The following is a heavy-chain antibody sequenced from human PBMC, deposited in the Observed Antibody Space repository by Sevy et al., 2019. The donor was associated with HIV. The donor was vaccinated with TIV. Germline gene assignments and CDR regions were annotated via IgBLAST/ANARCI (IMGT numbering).Heavy chain of an antibody. D-gene: IGHD3-16*01. CDR2: IKADGSDK. CDR1: GFTFSANW. CDR3: AHASFERFES. J-gene: IGHJ4*01. Sequence: GGSLRLSCAASGFTFSANWMNWVRQAPGKGLEWVANIKADGSDKYYVDSVKGRFTMSRENAKNLLFLQMNSLRFEDTAIYYCAHASFERFESWGQGTLVTVSS. V-gene: IGHV3-7*01.